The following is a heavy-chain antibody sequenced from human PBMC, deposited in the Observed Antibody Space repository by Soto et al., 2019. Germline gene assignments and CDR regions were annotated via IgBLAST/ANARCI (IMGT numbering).Heavy chain of an antibody. D-gene: IGHD2-15*01. J-gene: IGHJ6*03. CDR2: IIPILGIA. CDR1: GGTFSSYT. Sequence: QVQLVQSGAEVKKPGSSVKVSCKASGGTFSSYTISWVRQAPGQGLEWMGRIIPILGIANYAQKFQGRVTITADKSTSTAYMELSSLRSEDTAVYYFARSYCSGGSCYHNYYYYYMDVWGKGTTVTVSS. V-gene: IGHV1-69*02. CDR3: ARSYCSGGSCYHNYYYYYMDV.